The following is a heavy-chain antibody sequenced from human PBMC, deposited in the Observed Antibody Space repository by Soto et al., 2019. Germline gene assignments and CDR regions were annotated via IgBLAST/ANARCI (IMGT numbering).Heavy chain of an antibody. CDR1: GFTFSTYW. Sequence: GGSLRLSCAASGFTFSTYWIHWVRQAPGRGLKWVSAISGSGGSTYYADSVKGRFTISRDNSKNTLYLQMNSLRAEDTAVYYCAKVDYYGMDVWGQGTTVTVSS. CDR3: AKVDYYGMDV. CDR2: ISGSGGST. V-gene: IGHV3-23*01. J-gene: IGHJ6*02.